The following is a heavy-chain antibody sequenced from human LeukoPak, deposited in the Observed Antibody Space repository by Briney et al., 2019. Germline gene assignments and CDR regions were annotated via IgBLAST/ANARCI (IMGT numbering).Heavy chain of an antibody. CDR2: IYYSGST. D-gene: IGHD6-6*01. Sequence: SETLSLTCTVSGGSISSYYWNWIRQPPGKGLEWIGYIYYSGSTNYNPSLKSRVTISVDTSKNQFSLKLSSVTAADTAVYYCARTGLGESSIAARNAFDIWGQGTMVTVSS. CDR1: GGSISSYY. CDR3: ARTGLGESSIAARNAFDI. J-gene: IGHJ3*02. V-gene: IGHV4-59*01.